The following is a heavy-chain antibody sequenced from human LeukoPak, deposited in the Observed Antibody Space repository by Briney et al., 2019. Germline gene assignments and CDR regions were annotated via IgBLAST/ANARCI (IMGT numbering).Heavy chain of an antibody. CDR3: AAAYYYFYIDV. V-gene: IGHV1-69*05. Sequence: SVKVSCKASGGTFSSYAISWVRQAPGQGLEWMGGIIPIFGTANYAQKFQGRVTMTRDMSTTTVCMELSSLTSEDSAVYYCAAAYYYFYIDVWGTGTTVSVSS. J-gene: IGHJ6*03. CDR2: IIPIFGTA. D-gene: IGHD6-25*01. CDR1: GGTFSSYA.